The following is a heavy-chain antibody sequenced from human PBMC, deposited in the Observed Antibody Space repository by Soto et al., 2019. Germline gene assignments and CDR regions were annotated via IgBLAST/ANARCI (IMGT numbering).Heavy chain of an antibody. V-gene: IGHV3-64*01. J-gene: IGHJ6*02. CDR3: ARDEGYNATYHYYGMDV. CDR1: GFTFSSYA. D-gene: IGHD5-12*01. CDR2: ISSNGGST. Sequence: EVQLVESGGGLVQPGGSLRLSCAASGFTFSSYAMHWVRQAPGKGLEYVSAISSNGGSTYYASSVKGRFTISRDNSKNTLYLQMGSLRAEDMAVYYCARDEGYNATYHYYGMDVWGQGTTVTVSS.